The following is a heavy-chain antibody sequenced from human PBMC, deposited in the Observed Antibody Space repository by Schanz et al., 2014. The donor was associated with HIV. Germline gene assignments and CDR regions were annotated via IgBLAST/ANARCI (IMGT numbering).Heavy chain of an antibody. Sequence: DVQLLESGGGLVQPGGSLRLSCAASGFTFSSYAMSWVRQAPGKGLEWVSLISGSGGTTYFADSVKGRFTISRDNSKNTLYLQMNSLRDEDTAVYYCARGATTYSSGYYYPDYWGQGTLVTVSS. J-gene: IGHJ4*02. D-gene: IGHD3-22*01. V-gene: IGHV3-23*01. CDR1: GFTFSSYA. CDR2: ISGSGGTT. CDR3: ARGATTYSSGYYYPDY.